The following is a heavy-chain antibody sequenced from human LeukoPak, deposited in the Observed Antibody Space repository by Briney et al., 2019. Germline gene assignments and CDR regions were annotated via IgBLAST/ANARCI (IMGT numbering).Heavy chain of an antibody. J-gene: IGHJ4*02. Sequence: PGGFLRLSCAASGFTVSSNYMSWVRQAPGKGLEWVSVIYSGGSTYYADSVKGRFTISRDNSKNTLYLQMNSLRAEDTAVYYCARDGHGDYSFDYWGQGTLVTVSS. CDR1: GFTVSSNY. CDR2: IYSGGST. V-gene: IGHV3-53*01. D-gene: IGHD4-17*01. CDR3: ARDGHGDYSFDY.